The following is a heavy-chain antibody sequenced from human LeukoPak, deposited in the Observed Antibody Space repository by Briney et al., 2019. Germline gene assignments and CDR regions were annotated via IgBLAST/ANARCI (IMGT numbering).Heavy chain of an antibody. J-gene: IGHJ4*02. V-gene: IGHV3-64*01. Sequence: GGSLRLSCAASGLTFSNYAMHWVRQAPGKGLEYVSAISSNGDRTNYANSVKGRFTISRDNSKNTLYLQMGSLRAEDMAVYYCARGSRIHDDFSGYYHYWGQGTLVTVSS. CDR1: GLTFSNYA. CDR2: ISSNGDRT. CDR3: ARGSRIHDDFSGYYHY. D-gene: IGHD3-22*01.